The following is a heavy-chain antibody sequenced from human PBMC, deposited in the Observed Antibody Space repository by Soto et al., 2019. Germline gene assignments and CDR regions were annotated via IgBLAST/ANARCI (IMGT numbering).Heavy chain of an antibody. J-gene: IGHJ4*02. CDR3: AKLLAAPLHCSSTSCHPGTESAFDY. D-gene: IGHD2-2*01. V-gene: IGHV3-23*01. Sequence: GGSLRLSCAASGFTFSSYAMSWVRQAPGKGLEWVSAISGSGGSTYYADSVKGRFTISRDNSKNTLYLQMNSLRAEDTAVYYCAKLLAAPLHCSSTSCHPGTESAFDYWGQGTLVTVSS. CDR1: GFTFSSYA. CDR2: ISGSGGST.